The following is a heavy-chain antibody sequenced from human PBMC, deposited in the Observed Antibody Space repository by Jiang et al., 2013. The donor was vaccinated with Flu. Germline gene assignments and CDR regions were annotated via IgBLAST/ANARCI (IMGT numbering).Heavy chain of an antibody. D-gene: IGHD6-13*01. J-gene: IGHJ4*02. CDR2: SSLSLVCT. CDR3: GSPSSSSHNYFDF. CDR1: GGTSSHYT. V-gene: IGHV1-69*02. Sequence: GGTSSHYTYHLGCDRPLDKGLSGWEGSSLSLVCTNYAQKFQGRATITADRSTNTAYLELSALKSEDTAVYYCGSPSSSSHNYFDFWGQGTLVTVSS.